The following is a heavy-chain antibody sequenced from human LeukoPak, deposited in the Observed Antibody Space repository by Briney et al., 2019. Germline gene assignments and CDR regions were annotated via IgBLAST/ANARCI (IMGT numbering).Heavy chain of an antibody. J-gene: IGHJ4*02. CDR3: ARDPVTGFFDY. D-gene: IGHD1-20*01. CDR2: IKSKTDGGTT. Sequence: GGSLRLSCAASGFTFSNAWMNWVRQAPGKGLEWVGRIKSKTDGGTTDYAAPVKGRFTISRDDSKNTLYLQMSGLRAEDTAVYYCARDPVTGFFDYWGQGTLVTVSS. CDR1: GFTFSNAW. V-gene: IGHV3-15*07.